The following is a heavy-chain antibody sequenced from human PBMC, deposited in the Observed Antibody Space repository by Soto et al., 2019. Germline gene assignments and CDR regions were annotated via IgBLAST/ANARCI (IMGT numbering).Heavy chain of an antibody. CDR3: AKDRGYSYGWDYFDY. J-gene: IGHJ4*02. V-gene: IGHV3-23*01. CDR1: GFTFSSYA. CDR2: ISGSGGST. Sequence: EVQLLESGGGLVQPGGSLRLSCAASGFTFSSYAMSWVRQAPGKGLEWVSAISGSGGSTYYADSVKGRFTISRDNSKNTLYLQMNSLRVEDTAVYYCAKDRGYSYGWDYFDYWGQGTLVTVSS. D-gene: IGHD5-18*01.